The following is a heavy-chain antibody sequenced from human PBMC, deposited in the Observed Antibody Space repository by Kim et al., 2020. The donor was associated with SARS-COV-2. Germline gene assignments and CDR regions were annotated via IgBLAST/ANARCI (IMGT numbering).Heavy chain of an antibody. D-gene: IGHD3-22*01. CDR1: GVSTSSYSYY. Sequence: SKTLSLTCTVSGVSTSSYSYYWGWIRQPPGKGLEWIGSMYYSGRTFHNPSLTGRVTLSLDTSKNQFSLKLISVTAADTAIYFCARVRDSSCSGFDSWGQG. CDR3: ARVRDSSCSGFDS. CDR2: MYYSGRT. V-gene: IGHV4-39*07. J-gene: IGHJ5*02.